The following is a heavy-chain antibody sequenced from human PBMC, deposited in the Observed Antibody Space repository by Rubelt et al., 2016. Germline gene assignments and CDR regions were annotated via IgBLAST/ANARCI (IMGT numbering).Heavy chain of an antibody. CDR1: GGSFRGYY. Sequence: QMQLLHWGAGLLKPSETLSLTCAVYGGSFRGYYWSWIRQPPGKGLEWIGEINHSGSTNYNPSLRGRGTISGETSKNQFCLKLSSVTAADTAVYYCARGRRGYSYAPFDYWGQGALVTVSS. CDR2: INHSGST. J-gene: IGHJ4*02. CDR3: ARGRRGYSYAPFDY. D-gene: IGHD5-18*01. V-gene: IGHV4-34*01.